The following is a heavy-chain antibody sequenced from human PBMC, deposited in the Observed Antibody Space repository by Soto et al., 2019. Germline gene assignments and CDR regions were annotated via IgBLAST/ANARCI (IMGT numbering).Heavy chain of an antibody. J-gene: IGHJ5*02. V-gene: IGHV3-48*02. CDR1: GFTFSRYS. D-gene: IGHD6-13*01. CDR3: AGDKGRAGSFDP. Sequence: EVQLVESGGGVVQPGGSLRLSCAASGFTFSRYSMNWVRQVPGKGLEWISYITSDSSTIYYADSVKGRFTISRDNAKNSLFLQMMSLGDAAAAMYYCAGDKGRAGSFDPWGQGTLVTVSS. CDR2: ITSDSSTI.